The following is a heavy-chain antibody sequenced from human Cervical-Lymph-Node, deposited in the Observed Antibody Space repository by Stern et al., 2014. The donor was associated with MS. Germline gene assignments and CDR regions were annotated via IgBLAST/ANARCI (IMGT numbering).Heavy chain of an antibody. CDR3: AHGAAVAGSRYYYYYGMDV. D-gene: IGHD6-19*01. Sequence: QVTLRESGPTLVKPTQTLTLTCTFSGFSLSTSGVGVGWIRQPPGKALEWLALIYWDDDKRYSPSLKSRLTITKDTSKNQVVLTMTNMDPVDTATYYCAHGAAVAGSRYYYYYGMDVWGQGTTVNVSS. V-gene: IGHV2-5*02. CDR2: IYWDDDK. CDR1: GFSLSTSGVG. J-gene: IGHJ6*02.